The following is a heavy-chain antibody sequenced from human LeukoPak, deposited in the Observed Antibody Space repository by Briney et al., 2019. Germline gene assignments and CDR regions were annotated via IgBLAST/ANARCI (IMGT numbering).Heavy chain of an antibody. CDR2: LGTAGDT. CDR3: AKESTYIASFFDY. J-gene: IGHJ4*02. V-gene: IGHV3-13*01. CDR1: GFTLTNYA. Sequence: GGSLRLSCAASGFTLTNYAMHWVRQPAGEGLEWVSALGTAGDTFYPGSVKGRFSISRDNAKKSLCLQMNSLRAEDTAVYYCAKESTYIASFFDYWGQGTLVTVSS. D-gene: IGHD6-13*01.